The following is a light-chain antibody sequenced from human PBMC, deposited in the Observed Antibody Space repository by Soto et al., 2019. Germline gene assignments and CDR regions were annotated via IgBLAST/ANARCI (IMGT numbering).Light chain of an antibody. V-gene: IGLV2-14*01. Sequence: SALTQPASVSGSPGQSITISCTGTSSDVGGYNYVSWYQQHPGKAPKLMIYEVSNRPSGVSNRFSGSKSGNTASLTISGLQAEDDADYYCSSYTSSSTPYVFGTGTKLTVL. CDR1: SSDVGGYNY. CDR2: EVS. CDR3: SSYTSSSTPYV. J-gene: IGLJ1*01.